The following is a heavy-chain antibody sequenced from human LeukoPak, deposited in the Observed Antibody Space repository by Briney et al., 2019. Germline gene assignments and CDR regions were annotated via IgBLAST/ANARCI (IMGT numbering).Heavy chain of an antibody. CDR1: GGTFSTHG. Sequence: ASVKVSCKASGGTFSTHGINWVRQAPGQGLEWMGGIIPIFGTTNYAQKFQGRVTIITEEPTSTGYMELRSLRSDDTAVYFCARGDSGYDYGFDYWGQGTLVTVSS. D-gene: IGHD5-12*01. CDR3: ARGDSGYDYGFDY. CDR2: IIPIFGTT. V-gene: IGHV1-69*05. J-gene: IGHJ4*02.